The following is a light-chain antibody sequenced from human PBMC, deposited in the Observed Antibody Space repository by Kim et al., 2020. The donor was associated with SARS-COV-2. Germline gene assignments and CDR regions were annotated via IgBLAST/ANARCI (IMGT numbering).Light chain of an antibody. J-gene: IGKJ4*01. Sequence: DIQMTQSPSTLSASVGDRVTITCRASQSISSWLAWYQQKPGKAPKLLIYDASSLEGGVPSRFSGSGSGTEFTLTISSLQPDDYATYYCQQYYSPLTFGGGTKVDIK. V-gene: IGKV1-5*01. CDR3: QQYYSPLT. CDR2: DAS. CDR1: QSISSW.